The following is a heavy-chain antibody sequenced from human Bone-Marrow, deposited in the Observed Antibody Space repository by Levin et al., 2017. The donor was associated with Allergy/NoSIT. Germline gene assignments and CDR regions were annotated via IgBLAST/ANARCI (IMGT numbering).Heavy chain of an antibody. CDR3: AREALANCGGDCTTPFDY. CDR1: GFTFSSYG. V-gene: IGHV3-33*01. D-gene: IGHD2-21*02. Sequence: SLKISCVASGFTFSSYGIHWVRQAPGKGLEWVAVIWYDGSNKYYAASVKGRFTISRDDSKNSLYLQMNSLRAEDTAVYYCAREALANCGGDCTTPFDYWGQGTLVTVSS. J-gene: IGHJ4*02. CDR2: IWYDGSNK.